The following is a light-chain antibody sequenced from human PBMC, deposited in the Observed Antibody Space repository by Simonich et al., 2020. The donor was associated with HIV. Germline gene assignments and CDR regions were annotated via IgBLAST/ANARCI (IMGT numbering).Light chain of an antibody. CDR3: QQSYSTPYT. Sequence: DIQMTQSPSTLSASVGDRVSITCRASGNVFSYLNWYQQKPGKAPKVVIYAASSLQSGVPSRFSGTGSGTDFTLTINSLQPDDFATYYCQQSYSTPYTFGQGTKLEIK. CDR2: AAS. V-gene: IGKV1-39*01. CDR1: GNVFSY. J-gene: IGKJ2*01.